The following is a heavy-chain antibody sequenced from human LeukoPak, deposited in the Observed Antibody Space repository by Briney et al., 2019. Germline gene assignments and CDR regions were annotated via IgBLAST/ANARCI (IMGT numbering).Heavy chain of an antibody. J-gene: IGHJ4*02. D-gene: IGHD1-26*01. CDR3: ATEEVGATSCNY. Sequence: ASVKFSCKVSGYTFTDYYMHWVQQAPGKGLEWMGLVDPEDGETIYAEKFQGRVAITADTSTDTAYMELSSLRSEDTAVHSCATEEVGATSCNYWGQGTLVTVSS. CDR2: VDPEDGET. V-gene: IGHV1-69-2*01. CDR1: GYTFTDYY.